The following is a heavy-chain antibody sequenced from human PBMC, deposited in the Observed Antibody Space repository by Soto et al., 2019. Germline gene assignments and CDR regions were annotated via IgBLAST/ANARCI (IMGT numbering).Heavy chain of an antibody. CDR1: GGSISSGDYY. CDR3: ARDFNWNYSSQHLLEPEGYFDL. J-gene: IGHJ2*01. D-gene: IGHD1-7*01. V-gene: IGHV4-30-4*01. Sequence: QVQLQESGPGLVKPSQTLSLTCTVSGGSISSGDYYWGWIRQPPGKGLEWIGYIYYSGSTYYNPSLQSRVTISVDTSKNQFSLKLSSVTAADTAVYYCARDFNWNYSSQHLLEPEGYFDLWGRGTLVTVSS. CDR2: IYYSGST.